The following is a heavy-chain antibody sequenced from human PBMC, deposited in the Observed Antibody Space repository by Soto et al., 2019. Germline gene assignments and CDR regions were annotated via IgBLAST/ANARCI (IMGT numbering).Heavy chain of an antibody. CDR2: IYHSGST. V-gene: IGHV4-30-4*01. CDR1: GGSISNGDYY. J-gene: IGHJ4*02. CDR3: ATDHALAGTSVSDY. Sequence: QVQLQESGPGLVKPSQTLSLTCTVSGGSISNGDYYWSWIRQPPGHGLEWIGYIYHSGSTYYTPSLKSRVTISVDTSKNQFSLRLSSVTAADTAVYYCATDHALAGTSVSDYWGQGTLVTVSS. D-gene: IGHD1-7*01.